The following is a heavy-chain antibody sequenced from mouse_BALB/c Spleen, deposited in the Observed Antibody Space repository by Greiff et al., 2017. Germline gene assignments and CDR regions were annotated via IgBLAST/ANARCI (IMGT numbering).Heavy chain of an antibody. CDR1: GFNIKDYY. V-gene: IGHV14-1*02. D-gene: IGHD2-12*01. J-gene: IGHJ4*01. Sequence: VQLLQSGAELVRPGALVKLSCKASGFNIKDYYMHWVKQTPEQGLEWIGWIDPENGNTLYDPKFQGKASITADKSSNTAYLQLSSLTSEDTAVYYCATAYYNYAMDYWGQGTSVTVSS. CDR2: IDPENGNT. CDR3: ATAYYNYAMDY.